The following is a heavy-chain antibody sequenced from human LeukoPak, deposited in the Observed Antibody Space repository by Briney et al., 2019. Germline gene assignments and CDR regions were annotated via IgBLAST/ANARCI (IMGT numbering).Heavy chain of an antibody. CDR1: GYTFTSYG. Sequence: ASVKVSCMASGYTFTSYGISWVRQAPGQGLEWMGWISGYNGKTSYAQKLQDRVTMTTDTSTSTAYMELRSLRSDDTAVYYCARNFHPGNWDYWGQGTLVTVSS. D-gene: IGHD1-14*01. CDR2: ISGYNGKT. CDR3: ARNFHPGNWDY. V-gene: IGHV1-18*01. J-gene: IGHJ4*02.